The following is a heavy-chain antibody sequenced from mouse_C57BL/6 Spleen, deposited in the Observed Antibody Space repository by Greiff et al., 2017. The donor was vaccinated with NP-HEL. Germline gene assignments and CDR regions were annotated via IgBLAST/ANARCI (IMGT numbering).Heavy chain of an antibody. D-gene: IGHD2-4*01. V-gene: IGHV1-76*01. Sequence: QVQLQQSGAELVRPGASVKLSCKASGYTFTDYYINWVKQRPGQGLEWIARIYPGSGNTYYNEKFKGKATLTAEKSSSTAYMQLSSLTSEDSAVYFCARNDYDRGFDYWGQGTTLTVSS. CDR1: GYTFTDYY. J-gene: IGHJ2*01. CDR3: ARNDYDRGFDY. CDR2: IYPGSGNT.